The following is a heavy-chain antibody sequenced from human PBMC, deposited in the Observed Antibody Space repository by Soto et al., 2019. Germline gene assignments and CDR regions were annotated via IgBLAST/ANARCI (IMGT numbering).Heavy chain of an antibody. J-gene: IGHJ6*02. CDR1: GFTFSSYA. CDR3: AKGGDSYYYYYGMDV. D-gene: IGHD2-21*02. CDR2: ISGSGGSK. V-gene: IGHV3-23*01. Sequence: GGSLRLSCAASGFTFSSYAMSWVRQAPGKGLEWVSAISGSGGSKYYADSVKGRFTISRDNSKNTLYLQMNSLRAEDTAVYYYAKGGDSYYYYYGMDVWGQGTTVTVSS.